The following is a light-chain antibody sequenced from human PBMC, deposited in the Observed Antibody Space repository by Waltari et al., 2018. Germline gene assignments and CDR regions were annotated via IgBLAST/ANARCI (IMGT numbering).Light chain of an antibody. J-gene: IGKJ1*01. CDR2: AAS. Sequence: EVVLPQSPGTLSLSPGARATLSCRASQNIGKYLVWYQQRPGQPPRLIMYAASTRATGIPDRFSGSGYGTDFSLTISRLEPEDFAVYYCQNHERLPATFGQGTKVEIK. V-gene: IGKV3-20*01. CDR3: QNHERLPAT. CDR1: QNIGKY.